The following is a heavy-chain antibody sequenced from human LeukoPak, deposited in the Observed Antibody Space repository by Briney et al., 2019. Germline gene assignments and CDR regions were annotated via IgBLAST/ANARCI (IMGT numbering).Heavy chain of an antibody. D-gene: IGHD4-17*01. V-gene: IGHV4-61*08. J-gene: IGHJ5*02. Sequence: SQTLSLTCTVSGGSISSGGYYWSWIRQPPGKGLEWIGYIYYSGSTNYNPSLKSRVTISVDTSKNQFSLKLSSVTAADTAVYYCARDRGYGDDSFDPWGQGTLVTVSS. CDR3: ARDRGYGDDSFDP. CDR1: GGSISSGGYY. CDR2: IYYSGST.